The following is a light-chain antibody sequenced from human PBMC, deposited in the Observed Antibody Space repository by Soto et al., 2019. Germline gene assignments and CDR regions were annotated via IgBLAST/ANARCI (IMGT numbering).Light chain of an antibody. Sequence: EIVMTQSPATLSVSPGERATLSCRASQSVNSRLSCYHQKPCHTPILLIYYASTSAPGIPTRFIGSGSGIDFTLTISSLTSEDFAVYYCQKYNNWTWTFGKGPKG. CDR1: QSVNSR. J-gene: IGKJ1*01. CDR2: YAS. CDR3: QKYNNWTWT. V-gene: IGKV3-15*01.